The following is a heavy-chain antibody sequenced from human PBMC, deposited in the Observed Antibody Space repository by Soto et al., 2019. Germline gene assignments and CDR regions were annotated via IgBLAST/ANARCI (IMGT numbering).Heavy chain of an antibody. CDR2: IKSKTDGGTT. V-gene: IGHV3-15*01. J-gene: IGHJ6*02. D-gene: IGHD6-13*01. CDR3: TTDSSRNYYYGMDV. Sequence: PGGSLRLSCAACGFTFSNAWMSWVRQAPGKGLEWVGRIKSKTDGGTTDYAAPVNGRFTISRDDSKNTLYLQMNSLKTEDTAVYYCTTDSSRNYYYGMDVWGQGTTVTVSS. CDR1: GFTFSNAW.